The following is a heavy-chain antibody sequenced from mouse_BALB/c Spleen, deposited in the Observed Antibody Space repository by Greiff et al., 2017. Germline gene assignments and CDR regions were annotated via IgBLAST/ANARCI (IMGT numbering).Heavy chain of an antibody. CDR2: IDPEDGNT. CDR3: ARRGITAWFAY. J-gene: IGHJ3*01. D-gene: IGHD2-4*01. Sequence: VQLKESGAELVRPGALVKLSCKASGFNIKDYYMHWVKQRPEQGLEWIGWIDPEDGNTIYDPKFQGKASITADTSSNTAYLQLSSLTSEDTAVYYCARRGITAWFAYWGQGTLVTVS. V-gene: IGHV14-1*02. CDR1: GFNIKDYY.